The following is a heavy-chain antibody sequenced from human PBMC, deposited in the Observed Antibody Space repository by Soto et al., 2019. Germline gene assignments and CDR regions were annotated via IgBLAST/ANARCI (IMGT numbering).Heavy chain of an antibody. CDR3: ARGPRYCSSSICFAGVTWFAP. V-gene: IGHV1-18*04. CDR2: ISSYNGNT. Sequence: ASVKVSCKASGYTFTTYGISWVRQAPGQGLEWMGWISSYNGNTNYAQRVQGRVTMTTDTSTGTTYMELRSLRSDDTAVYYCARGPRYCSSSICFAGVTWFAPSAQGTLDPSPQ. CDR1: GYTFTTYG. J-gene: IGHJ5*02. D-gene: IGHD2-2*01.